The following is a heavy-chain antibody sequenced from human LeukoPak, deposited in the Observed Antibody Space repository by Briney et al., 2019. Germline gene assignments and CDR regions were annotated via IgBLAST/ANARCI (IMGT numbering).Heavy chain of an antibody. CDR1: GGSISSYY. Sequence: SETLSLTCIASGGSISSYYWSWIRQPPGKGLEWIAYIYYSGSTNYNPSLKSRVTISVDTSKNQFSLKLSSVTAADTAVYYCARHTQVAASSFDYWGRGTLVTVSS. J-gene: IGHJ4*02. CDR2: IYYSGST. V-gene: IGHV4-59*08. D-gene: IGHD2-15*01. CDR3: ARHTQVAASSFDY.